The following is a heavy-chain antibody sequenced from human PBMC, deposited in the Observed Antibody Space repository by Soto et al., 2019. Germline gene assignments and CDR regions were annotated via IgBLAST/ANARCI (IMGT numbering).Heavy chain of an antibody. Sequence: SETLSLTCTVSGGSISHSCWSWLRLSPGKGLEWIGYIHYGGATTYNPSLKSRVTISLGTPKKHFYLNLRSVAAADTAVYFCARLHNSSNWTDFDFGGQGTRVT. CDR1: GGSISHSC. V-gene: IGHV4-59*08. J-gene: IGHJ4*02. D-gene: IGHD6-13*01. CDR3: ARLHNSSNWTDFDF. CDR2: IHYGGAT.